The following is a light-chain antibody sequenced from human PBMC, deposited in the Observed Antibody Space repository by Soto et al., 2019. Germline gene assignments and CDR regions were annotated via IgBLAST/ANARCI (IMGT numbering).Light chain of an antibody. Sequence: QSALTQPASVSGSPGQSITITCTGTRSDIGAYNFVSWYQQHPGEVPKLMLYDVSIRPSGVSNRFSGSKSGNTASLTISGLQAEDEDDYYCTSWTTSTTMIFGGETKLTVL. CDR1: RSDIGAYNF. CDR3: TSWTTSTTMI. J-gene: IGLJ2*01. V-gene: IGLV2-14*03. CDR2: DVS.